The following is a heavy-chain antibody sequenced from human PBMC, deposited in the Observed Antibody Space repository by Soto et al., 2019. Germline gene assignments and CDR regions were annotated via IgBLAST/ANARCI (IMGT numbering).Heavy chain of an antibody. CDR2: IKSETYGGTP. D-gene: IGHD5-12*01. J-gene: IGHJ6*02. CDR3: SRIHPERYSAYDFPMDV. V-gene: IGHV3-15*01. CDR1: GFTFRKAW. Sequence: GGPLRLSCAASGFTFRKAWMSWIRQAPGKGLEWVGRIKSETYGGTPDYAAPVKGRFSISRDDSKSIAYLQMNTLKTDDTAVYYCSRIHPERYSAYDFPMDVWGQGTTVTVSS.